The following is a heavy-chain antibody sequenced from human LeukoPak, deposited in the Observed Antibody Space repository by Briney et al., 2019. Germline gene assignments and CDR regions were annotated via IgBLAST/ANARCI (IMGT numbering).Heavy chain of an antibody. J-gene: IGHJ4*02. Sequence: GGSLRLSCAASGFAFSNYGMHWVRQAPGKGLGWVATISYDGKNEYYEDSVKGRFTISRDNSKSTLYLEMDSLRAEDTAVYYCASDGRRVGSTTSSYFDYWGQGTLVTVSS. V-gene: IGHV3-30*03. D-gene: IGHD1-26*01. CDR3: ASDGRRVGSTTSSYFDY. CDR1: GFAFSNYG. CDR2: ISYDGKNE.